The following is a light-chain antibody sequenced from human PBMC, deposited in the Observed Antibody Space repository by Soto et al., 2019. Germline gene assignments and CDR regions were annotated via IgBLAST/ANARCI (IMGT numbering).Light chain of an antibody. CDR3: QQTQSFPLT. J-gene: IGKJ4*01. Sequence: DIQMTQSPSSLSASVGERVTITCRASQTIGNFLNWYQQKPGKAPKLLIYSTSILQDGVPSGFSGSGSGTDFTLTISSLRPEDFATYYCQQTQSFPLTFGGGTKVEIK. V-gene: IGKV1-39*01. CDR1: QTIGNF. CDR2: STS.